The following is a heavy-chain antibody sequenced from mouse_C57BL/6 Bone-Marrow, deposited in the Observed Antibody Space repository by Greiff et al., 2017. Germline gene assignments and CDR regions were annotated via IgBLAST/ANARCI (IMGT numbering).Heavy chain of an antibody. CDR2: IYPGDGDT. Sequence: QVQLQQSGPELVKPGASVKISCKASGYAFSSSWMNWVKQRPGKGLEWIGRIYPGDGDTNYNGKFKGKATLTADKSSSTAYMQLSSLTSEDAAVYFCARWPGTDYFDYWGQGTTLTVSS. V-gene: IGHV1-82*01. CDR3: ARWPGTDYFDY. D-gene: IGHD4-1*01. J-gene: IGHJ2*01. CDR1: GYAFSSSW.